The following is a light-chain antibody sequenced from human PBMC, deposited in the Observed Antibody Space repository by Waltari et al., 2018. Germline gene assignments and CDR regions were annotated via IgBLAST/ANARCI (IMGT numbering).Light chain of an antibody. CDR2: DAS. V-gene: IGKV3-11*02. Sequence: EIVLTQSPATLSLSPGDTATLSCRASQSVGSYLAWYQQKPGQPPRLLISDASIRATCSPPRCGGSGSWRDFTLTSSSVEAEDFAVYYCQQRSSWPPHPFGQGAGLGIK. J-gene: IGKJ2*01. CDR1: QSVGSY. CDR3: QQRSSWPPHP.